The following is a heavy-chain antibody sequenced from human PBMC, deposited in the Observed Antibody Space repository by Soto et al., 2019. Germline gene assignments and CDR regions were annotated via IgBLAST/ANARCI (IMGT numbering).Heavy chain of an antibody. CDR3: ARGRYGDY. D-gene: IGHD1-1*01. Sequence: QVHLVQSGAEVKKPGASGKVSCQGSGYAFTTYGITWVRQAPGQGLGWMGWISAHNGNTNYARKLQGRVPVTRDTSTSTAYMELRSLRYDDTAVYYCARGRYGDYWGQGALVTVSS. J-gene: IGHJ4*02. CDR1: GYAFTTYG. CDR2: ISAHNGNT. V-gene: IGHV1-18*01.